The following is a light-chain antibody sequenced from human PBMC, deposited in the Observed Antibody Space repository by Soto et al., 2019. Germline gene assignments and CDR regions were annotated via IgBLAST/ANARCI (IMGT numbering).Light chain of an antibody. J-gene: IGKJ3*01. Sequence: DIQMTQSPTSLSASVGDRVTITCRASQDIRNFVAWYQQKPGKAPKLLIYAASTLQSGVPSRFSGSGSGTDFTLTINSLHPEDVATYPCKKYSSVPFFGPGPKVKIK. CDR2: AAS. V-gene: IGKV1-27*01. CDR3: KKYSSVPF. CDR1: QDIRNF.